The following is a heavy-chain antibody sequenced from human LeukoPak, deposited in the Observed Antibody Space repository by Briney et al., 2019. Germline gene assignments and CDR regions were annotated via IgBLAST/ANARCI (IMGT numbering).Heavy chain of an antibody. CDR3: ARLFCTNGVCAEGNFDY. CDR1: GFTFSSYS. CDR2: ISSSSNII. Sequence: GGSLRLSCAASGFTFSSYSMNWVRQAPGKGLEWVSYISSSSNIIYYADFVKGRFTISRDNAKNSLYLQMNSLRAEDTAVYYCARLFCTNGVCAEGNFDYWGQGTLVTVSS. D-gene: IGHD2-8*01. V-gene: IGHV3-48*01. J-gene: IGHJ4*02.